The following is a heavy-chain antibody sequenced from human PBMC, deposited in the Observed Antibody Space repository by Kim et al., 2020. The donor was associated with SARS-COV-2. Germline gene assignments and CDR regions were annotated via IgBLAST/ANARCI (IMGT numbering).Heavy chain of an antibody. D-gene: IGHD3-22*01. CDR1: GFTFSSYW. J-gene: IGHJ4*02. Sequence: GGSLRLSCAASGFTFSSYWMSWVRQAPGKGLEWVANIKQDGSEKYYVDSVKGRFTISRDNAKNSLYLQMNSLRAEDTAVYYCARYHPRNYDSSGHSLWRYWGQGTLVTVSS. V-gene: IGHV3-7*01. CDR3: ARYHPRNYDSSGHSLWRY. CDR2: IKQDGSEK.